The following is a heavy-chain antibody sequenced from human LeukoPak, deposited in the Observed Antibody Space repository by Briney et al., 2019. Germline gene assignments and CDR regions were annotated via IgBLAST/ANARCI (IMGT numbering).Heavy chain of an antibody. D-gene: IGHD5-18*01. CDR1: GGSISSYY. Sequence: SETLSLTCTVSGGSISSYYWSWIRQPPGKGLEWIGYIYYSGSTNYNPSLKSRVTISVETSKNEFSLKLRSVTAADTAVYYCARTEESGYNYGYFGYYYYMDVWGKGTTVTVSS. V-gene: IGHV4-59*01. J-gene: IGHJ6*03. CDR3: ARTEESGYNYGYFGYYYYMDV. CDR2: IYYSGST.